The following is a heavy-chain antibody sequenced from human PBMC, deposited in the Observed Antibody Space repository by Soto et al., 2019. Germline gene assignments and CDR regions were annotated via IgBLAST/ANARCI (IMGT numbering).Heavy chain of an antibody. Sequence: SETLSLTCAVSGGSISSGGYSWGWIRQPPGKGLEWIGYIYHSGSTYYNPSLKSRVTISVDRSKNQFSLKLSSVTAADTAVYYCAGRYSSSWDGGAFDIWGQGTMVTVSS. V-gene: IGHV4-30-2*01. J-gene: IGHJ3*02. D-gene: IGHD6-13*01. CDR3: AGRYSSSWDGGAFDI. CDR2: IYHSGST. CDR1: GGSISSGGYS.